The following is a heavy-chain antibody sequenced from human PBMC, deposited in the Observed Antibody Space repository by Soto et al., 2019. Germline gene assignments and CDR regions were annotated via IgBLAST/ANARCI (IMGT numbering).Heavy chain of an antibody. D-gene: IGHD2-15*01. CDR2: IYWNDDK. V-gene: IGHV2-5*01. CDR1: GFSLSTSGVG. Sequence: GSGPTLVNPTQTLTLTCTFSGFSLSTSGVGVGWIRQPPGKALEWLALIYWNDDKRYSPSLKSRLTITKDTSKNQVVLTMTNMDPVDTATYYCALFSLSLGYCSGGSCPRLRAFDIWGQGTMVTVSS. J-gene: IGHJ3*02. CDR3: ALFSLSLGYCSGGSCPRLRAFDI.